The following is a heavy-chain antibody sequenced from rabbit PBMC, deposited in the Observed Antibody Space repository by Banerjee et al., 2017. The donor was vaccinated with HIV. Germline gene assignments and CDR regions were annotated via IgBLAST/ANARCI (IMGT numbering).Heavy chain of an antibody. V-gene: IGHV1S40*01. Sequence: QSLEESGGGLVKPEGSLTLTCKASGFDLSSYYYMCWVRQAPGKGLEWIGCINTGSGITDYANWAKGRFTISKTSSTTVTLQMTSLTAADTATYFCVRDSTYVSSSGYWLDLWGPGTLVTVS. CDR2: INTGSGIT. CDR3: VRDSTYVSSSGYWLDL. D-gene: IGHD1-1*01. CDR1: GFDLSSYYY. J-gene: IGHJ5*01.